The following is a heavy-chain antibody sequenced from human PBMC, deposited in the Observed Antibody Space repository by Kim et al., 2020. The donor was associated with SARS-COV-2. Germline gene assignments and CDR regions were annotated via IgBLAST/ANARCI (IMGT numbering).Heavy chain of an antibody. CDR2: IYYSGST. D-gene: IGHD5-18*01. CDR1: GGSISSYY. V-gene: IGHV4-59*13. Sequence: SETLSLTCTVSGGSISSYYWSWIRQPPGKGLEWIGYIYYSGSTNYNPSLKSRVTISVDTSKNQFSLKLSSVTAADTAVYYCARDLHSYGYLDAFDIWGQGTMVTVSS. CDR3: ARDLHSYGYLDAFDI. J-gene: IGHJ3*02.